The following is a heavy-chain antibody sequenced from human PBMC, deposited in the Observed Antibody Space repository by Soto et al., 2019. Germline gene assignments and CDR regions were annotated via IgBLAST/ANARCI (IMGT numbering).Heavy chain of an antibody. Sequence: PSETLSLTCTVSGGSINSNNYYWGWVRQPPGKGLDWIGNIYYSGTTYYNPSLKSRVTISVDTSKNQFSLRLNSVTAADTAMYYCARFLVPACRHTDFDLWGQGTQVTVSS. V-gene: IGHV4-39*01. J-gene: IGHJ4*02. D-gene: IGHD2-21*02. CDR3: ARFLVPACRHTDFDL. CDR1: GGSINSNNYY. CDR2: IYYSGTT.